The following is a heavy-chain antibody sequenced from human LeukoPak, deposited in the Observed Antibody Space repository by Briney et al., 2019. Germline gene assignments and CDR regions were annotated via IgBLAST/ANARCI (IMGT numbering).Heavy chain of an antibody. D-gene: IGHD3-10*01. J-gene: IGHJ4*02. Sequence: PGGSLRLSCAASGFTFSSYSMNWVRQAPGKGLEWVSTINTSGATTYYAYSVKGRFTISRDNAKNSLYLQMSSLGVEDTAVYYCVKPYYYSSGSLKWGQGTLVTVSS. V-gene: IGHV3-21*03. CDR3: VKPYYYSSGSLK. CDR1: GFTFSSYS. CDR2: INTSGATT.